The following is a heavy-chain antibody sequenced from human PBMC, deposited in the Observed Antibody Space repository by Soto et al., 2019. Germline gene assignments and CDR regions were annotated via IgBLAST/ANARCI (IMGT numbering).Heavy chain of an antibody. CDR2: IIPDGGST. D-gene: IGHD5-12*01. J-gene: IGHJ4*02. V-gene: IGHV1-46*01. CDR1: GGTFSSYA. Sequence: ASVKVSCKASGGTFSSYAISWVRQAPGQGLEWIGRIIPDGGSTHYAQKFQDRVTMTRDTSTSTVYMELNSLRSDDSAVYYCARGGPELATIGSFDYWGQGTMVTVSS. CDR3: ARGGPELATIGSFDY.